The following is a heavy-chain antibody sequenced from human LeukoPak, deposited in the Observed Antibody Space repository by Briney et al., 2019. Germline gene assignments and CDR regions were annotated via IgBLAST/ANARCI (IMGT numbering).Heavy chain of an antibody. V-gene: IGHV4-4*07. CDR3: ARGDLLTGYHNAFDI. J-gene: IGHJ3*02. CDR1: GDSISSYY. D-gene: IGHD3-9*01. Sequence: KTSETLSLTCTVSGDSISSYYWSWIRQPAGKGLEWIGRIHPSGSTNYNPSLKSRVTISVDTSKNQFSLKLSSVTAADTAVYYCARGDLLTGYHNAFDIWGQGTMVTVSS. CDR2: IHPSGST.